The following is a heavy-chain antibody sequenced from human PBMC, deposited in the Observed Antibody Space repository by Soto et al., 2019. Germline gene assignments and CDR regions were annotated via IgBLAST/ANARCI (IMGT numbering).Heavy chain of an antibody. CDR1: GFTFSSYG. CDR3: AKDLRGDWGDYYYYGMDV. D-gene: IGHD7-27*01. V-gene: IGHV3-30*18. Sequence: QVQLVESGGGVVQPGRFLRLSCAASGFTFSSYGMHWVRQAPGKGLEWVAVISYDGSNKYYADSVKGRFTISRDNSKNTLYLQMNSLRAEDTAVYYCAKDLRGDWGDYYYYGMDVWGQGTTVTVSS. CDR2: ISYDGSNK. J-gene: IGHJ6*02.